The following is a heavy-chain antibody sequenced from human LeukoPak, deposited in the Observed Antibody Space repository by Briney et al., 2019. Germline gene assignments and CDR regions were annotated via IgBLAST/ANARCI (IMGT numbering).Heavy chain of an antibody. J-gene: IGHJ4*02. CDR2: IYNSGST. D-gene: IGHD6-19*01. Sequence: PSETLSLTCAVYGVSFSGYYWSWIRQPPGKGLEWIGYIYNSGSTNYNPSLESRVTISVDTSKNQFSLILSSVTAADTAVYYCAREGIAVEWGQGTLVTVSS. CDR3: AREGIAVE. CDR1: GVSFSGYY. V-gene: IGHV4-59*01.